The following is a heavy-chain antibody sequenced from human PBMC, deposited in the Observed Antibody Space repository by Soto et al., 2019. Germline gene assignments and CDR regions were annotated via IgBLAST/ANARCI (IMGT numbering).Heavy chain of an antibody. D-gene: IGHD2-2*01. Sequence: QVQLVESGGGVVQPGRSLRLSCAASGFTFSSYGMHWVRQAPGKGLEWVAVIWYDGSNKYYADSVKGRFTISRDNSKNTLYLQMNSLRAEDTAVYYCAKSEIVVVPAASSPYYYYGMDVWGQGTTVTVSS. CDR2: IWYDGSNK. J-gene: IGHJ6*02. CDR3: AKSEIVVVPAASSPYYYYGMDV. CDR1: GFTFSSYG. V-gene: IGHV3-33*06.